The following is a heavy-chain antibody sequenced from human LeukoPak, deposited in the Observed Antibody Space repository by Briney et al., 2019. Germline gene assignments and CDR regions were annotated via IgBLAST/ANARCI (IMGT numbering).Heavy chain of an antibody. J-gene: IGHJ4*02. V-gene: IGHV3-21*01. CDR3: ARDSPRYCSGGSCYGVDY. D-gene: IGHD2-15*01. CDR1: GFTFSSYS. CDR2: IISSSSYI. Sequence: GGSLRLSCAASGFTFSSYSMNWVRQAPGKGLEWVSSIISSSSYIYYADSVKGRFTISRDTAKNSLYLQMNSLRAEDTAVYYCARDSPRYCSGGSCYGVDYWGQGTLVTVSS.